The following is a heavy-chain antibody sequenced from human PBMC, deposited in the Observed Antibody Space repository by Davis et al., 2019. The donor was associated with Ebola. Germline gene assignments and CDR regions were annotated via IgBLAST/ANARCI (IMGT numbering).Heavy chain of an antibody. CDR3: ASRPQWLAEIYYYNSMDV. CDR2: IFNRGST. Sequence: GPLRLSCTVPGASTSGHYWSWTPQTPGKGLEWIGCIFNRGSTNYNPSLKSRVTISVDTSKNQFSLKPSSVTAADTAVYYCASRPQWLAEIYYYNSMDVWSRRTTVTVSS. J-gene: IGHJ6*02. V-gene: IGHV4-59*11. D-gene: IGHD6-19*01. CDR1: GASTSGHY.